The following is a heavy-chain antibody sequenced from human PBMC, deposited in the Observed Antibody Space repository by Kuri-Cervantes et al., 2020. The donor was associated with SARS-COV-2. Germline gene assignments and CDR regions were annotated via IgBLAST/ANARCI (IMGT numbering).Heavy chain of an antibody. CDR3: RYSGWIGPYYYYMDV. Sequence: GSLRLSCTVSGGSISSSSYYWGWICQPPGKGLEWIGCIYYSGRNYYNPSLKSRVTISVDTSKNQFSLTLSSVTAADTAVYYCRYSGWIGPYYYYMDVWGKGTTVTVSS. CDR2: IYYSGRN. V-gene: IGHV4-39*01. CDR1: GGSISSSSYY. D-gene: IGHD2-21*01. J-gene: IGHJ6*03.